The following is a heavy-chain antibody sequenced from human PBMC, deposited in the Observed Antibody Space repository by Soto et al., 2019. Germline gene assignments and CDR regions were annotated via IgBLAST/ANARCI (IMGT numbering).Heavy chain of an antibody. CDR2: IWYDGSKT. J-gene: IGHJ4*02. CDR1: GFAFSGYG. CDR3: VRDPTTVTSDFDY. Sequence: QVQLVESGGGVVQVGGSLRLSCAASGFAFSGYGMHWVRQAPGKGLEWVALIWYDGSKTYHADSVKGRFAISRDDFKSTLFLQMSSLRVDDTAVYYCVRDPTTVTSDFDYWGQGALVTVSS. V-gene: IGHV3-33*01. D-gene: IGHD4-17*01.